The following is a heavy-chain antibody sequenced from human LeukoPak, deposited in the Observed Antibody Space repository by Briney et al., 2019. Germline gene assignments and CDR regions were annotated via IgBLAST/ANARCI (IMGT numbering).Heavy chain of an antibody. CDR1: GFTFSSYA. Sequence: PGGSLRLSCAASGFTFSSYAMSWVRQAPGKGLEWVSAIRGSGVSTYYADSVKGRFTISRDNSKNTLYLQMNSLRAEDTAVYYCAKVYVGAGSDYYYMDVWGKGTTVTVSS. CDR2: IRGSGVST. D-gene: IGHD3-10*01. J-gene: IGHJ6*03. CDR3: AKVYVGAGSDYYYMDV. V-gene: IGHV3-23*01.